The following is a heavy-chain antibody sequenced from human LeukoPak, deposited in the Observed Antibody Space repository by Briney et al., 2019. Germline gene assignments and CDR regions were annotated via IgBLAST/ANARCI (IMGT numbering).Heavy chain of an antibody. CDR2: IYYSGST. Sequence: PSETLSLTCTVSGGSISSSSYYWGWIRQPPGKGLEWIGSIYYSGSTYYNPSLKSRVTISVDTSKNQFSLKLSSVTAADTAVYYCARYHAYEIVSAFDIWGQGTMVTVSS. CDR3: ARYHAYEIVSAFDI. CDR1: GGSISSSSYY. J-gene: IGHJ3*02. D-gene: IGHD1-26*01. V-gene: IGHV4-39*07.